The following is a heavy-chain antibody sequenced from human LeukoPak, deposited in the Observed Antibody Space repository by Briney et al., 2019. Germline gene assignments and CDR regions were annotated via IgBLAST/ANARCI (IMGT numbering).Heavy chain of an antibody. CDR3: AKQVAYCGGDCYNL. V-gene: IGHV3-30*02. CDR1: GFTFSNYG. J-gene: IGHJ5*02. D-gene: IGHD2-21*02. CDR2: IRYDGSNK. Sequence: GGSLRLSCAASGFTFSNYGMHWVRQAPGKGLEWVAFIRYDGSNKYYSDSVKGRFTVSRDNSKNTLYLQMNSLRAEDTAVYYCAKQVAYCGGDCYNLWGQGTLVTVSS.